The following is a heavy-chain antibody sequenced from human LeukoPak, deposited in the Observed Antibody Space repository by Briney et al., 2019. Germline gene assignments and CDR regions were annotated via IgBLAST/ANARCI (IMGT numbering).Heavy chain of an antibody. D-gene: IGHD5-12*01. CDR3: AKDTIKVTTIRRVPHYMDV. J-gene: IGHJ6*03. CDR1: GFTFSSYW. V-gene: IGHV3-30*02. CDR2: IRYDGSNK. Sequence: GGSLRLSCAASGFTFSSYWMSWVRQAPGKGLEWVSFIRYDGSNKYYADSVKGRFTISRDISRNTLYLQMNSLRAEDTAVYYCAKDTIKVTTIRRVPHYMDVWGKGTTVTISS.